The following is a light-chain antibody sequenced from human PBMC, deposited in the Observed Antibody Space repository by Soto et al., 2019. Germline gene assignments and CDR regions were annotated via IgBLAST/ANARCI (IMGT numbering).Light chain of an antibody. V-gene: IGKV2-24*01. CDR3: MQTAQFPRT. CDR1: QSLVHSDGNTY. Sequence: DIVLTQTPLSSPVTLGQPASISCRSSQSLVHSDGNTYLNWLQQRPGQPPRLLIYEVSNRFSEVPDRFSGSGAGTDFTLEISRVEAEDVGVYYFMQTAQFPRTIGGGTKV. J-gene: IGKJ4*01. CDR2: EVS.